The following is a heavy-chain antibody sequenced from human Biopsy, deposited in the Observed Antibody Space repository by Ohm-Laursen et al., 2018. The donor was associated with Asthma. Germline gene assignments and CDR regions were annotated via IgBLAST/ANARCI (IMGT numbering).Heavy chain of an antibody. J-gene: IGHJ4*02. CDR1: GFSFHNYP. V-gene: IGHV3-30-3*01. CDR3: ARSKVAGRSYYFDY. Sequence: SLRLPCAASGFSFHNYPMHWVRRAPGKGLEWVALTSYDGANNYYADSVKGRFTISRDNSENTVSLQMNSLTTADTAVYYCARSKVAGRSYYFDYWGQGTLVTVSS. D-gene: IGHD6-19*01. CDR2: TSYDGANN.